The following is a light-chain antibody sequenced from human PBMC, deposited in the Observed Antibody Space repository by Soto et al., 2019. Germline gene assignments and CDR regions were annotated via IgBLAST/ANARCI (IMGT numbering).Light chain of an antibody. CDR1: SSDVGGYNY. CDR2: EVS. V-gene: IGLV2-14*01. J-gene: IGLJ1*01. CDR3: SSYTFSNTRV. Sequence: QSALTHPASVSGSPGQSITISCTGTSSDVGGYNYVSWYQQHPGKAPKLMIYEVSNRPSGVSNRFSGSKSGNTASLTISGLQAEDEADYYCSSYTFSNTRVFGTGTKLTVL.